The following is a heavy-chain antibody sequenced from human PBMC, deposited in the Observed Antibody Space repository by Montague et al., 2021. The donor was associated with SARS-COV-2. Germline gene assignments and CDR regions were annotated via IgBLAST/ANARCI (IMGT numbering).Heavy chain of an antibody. CDR1: GGSISGYY. CDR2: IYYSGSN. Sequence: SETLSLTCTVSGGSISGYYWSWIRQPPGKGLEWIGYIYYSGSNKXNPFRESRVTVSVDISTNQVSLKLSSVTAADTAVYYCARLLRSSTNGDCRTYYYYAFDVWGQGTTVTVSS. V-gene: IGHV4-59*01. CDR3: ARLLRSSTNGDCRTYYYYAFDV. J-gene: IGHJ6*02. D-gene: IGHD2-8*01.